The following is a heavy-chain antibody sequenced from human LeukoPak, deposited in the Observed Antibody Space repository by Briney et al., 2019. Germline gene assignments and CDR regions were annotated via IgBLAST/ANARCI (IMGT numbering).Heavy chain of an antibody. J-gene: IGHJ4*02. V-gene: IGHV3-33*01. D-gene: IGHD6-13*01. Sequence: GGSLRLSCAASGFTFSSYGMHWVRQAPGKGQEWVAVIWYDGSNEYYADSVKGRFTISRDNSKNTLYLQMNSLRAEDTAVYYCARERGIAAAAAFDYWGQGTLVTVSS. CDR3: ARERGIAAAAAFDY. CDR2: IWYDGSNE. CDR1: GFTFSSYG.